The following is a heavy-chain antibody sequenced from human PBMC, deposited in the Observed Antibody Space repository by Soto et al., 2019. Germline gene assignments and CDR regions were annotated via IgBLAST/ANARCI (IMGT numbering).Heavy chain of an antibody. D-gene: IGHD6-13*01. CDR2: IDPGDSYT. CDR1: GYSFTSYW. V-gene: IGHV5-10-1*01. J-gene: IGHJ6*02. CDR3: ARCSTAAGTDYYHGMDV. Sequence: PVESLQISCKGSGYSFTSYWISWVRQIPGKGLEWMGRIDPGDSYTNYSPSFQGHVTISADKSISTADLQWSSLKASDTAMYYCARCSTAAGTDYYHGMDVWGQGTTVHVS.